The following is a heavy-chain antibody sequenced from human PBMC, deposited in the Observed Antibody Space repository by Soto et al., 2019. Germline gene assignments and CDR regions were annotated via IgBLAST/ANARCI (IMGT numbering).Heavy chain of an antibody. Sequence: ASVKVSCKASGYTFTGYYIHWVRQAPGQGLEWMGWINPNSGGTTYAQNFQGRVTMTRDTSISTAYMELSRLRSDDTAVYYCARECNDISGFYYIDYWGQGTMVTVSS. D-gene: IGHD3-22*01. V-gene: IGHV1-2*02. CDR2: INPNSGGT. J-gene: IGHJ4*02. CDR1: GYTFTGYY. CDR3: ARECNDISGFYYIDY.